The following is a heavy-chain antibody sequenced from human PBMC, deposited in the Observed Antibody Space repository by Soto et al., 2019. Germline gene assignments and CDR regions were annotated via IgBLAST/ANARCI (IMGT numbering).Heavy chain of an antibody. J-gene: IGHJ3*02. D-gene: IGHD2-2*03. CDR2: ISSSSSPI. CDR1: GFTFSSND. CDR3: ARTNWILDAFDI. V-gene: IGHV3-48*01. Sequence: AAGFTFSSNDKNWVRQAPGKGLEWVSYISSSSSPIYYADTVRGRFTISRDNDKNSLYLQMNSLRAEDTAVYYCARTNWILDAFDICGQGTMVTVYS.